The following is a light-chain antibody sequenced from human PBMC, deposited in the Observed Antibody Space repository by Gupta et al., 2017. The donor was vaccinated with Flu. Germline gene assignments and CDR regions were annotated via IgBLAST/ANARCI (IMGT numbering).Light chain of an antibody. CDR2: SNN. V-gene: IGLV1-44*01. CDR1: SSNIGSNT. Sequence: QSVLTQPPSASGTPGQRVTIPCSGSSSNIGSNTVHWYQQLPGTAPNLLIYSNNQRPSGVPDLFSCSKSGTSASLSISGLQSEDEADYYCAAWDDSLNGWVFGGGTKLTVL. CDR3: AAWDDSLNGWV. J-gene: IGLJ3*02.